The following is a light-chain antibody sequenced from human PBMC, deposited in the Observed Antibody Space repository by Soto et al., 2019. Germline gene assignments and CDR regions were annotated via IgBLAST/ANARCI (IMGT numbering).Light chain of an antibody. CDR3: QQYSSYYT. CDR1: QSISSW. CDR2: KAS. V-gene: IGKV1-5*03. Sequence: DIQMTQSPSTLSASIGDRVTITCRASQSISSWLAWYQQKPGKAPKLLIYKASSLESGVPSRFSGSGSGTEFTLTMSSLQPDDFATYYCQQYSSYYTFGQGTKLEIK. J-gene: IGKJ2*01.